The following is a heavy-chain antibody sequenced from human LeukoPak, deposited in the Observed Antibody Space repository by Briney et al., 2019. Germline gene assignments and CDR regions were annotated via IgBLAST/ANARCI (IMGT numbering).Heavy chain of an antibody. V-gene: IGHV4-39*07. CDR1: GGSISSSSYY. CDR2: IYYSGST. Sequence: SETLSLTCTVSGGSISSSSYYWGWIRQPPGKGLEWIGSIYYSGSTYYNPSLKSRVTISVDTSKNQFSLKLSSVTAADTAVYYCARDGVYSGYEGGGYWGQGTLVTVSS. D-gene: IGHD5-12*01. J-gene: IGHJ4*02. CDR3: ARDGVYSGYEGGGY.